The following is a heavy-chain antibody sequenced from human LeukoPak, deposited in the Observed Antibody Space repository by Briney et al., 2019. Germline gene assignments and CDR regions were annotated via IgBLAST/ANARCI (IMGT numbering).Heavy chain of an antibody. CDR1: GFTFSDFW. CDR2: ISGSGGST. Sequence: GGSLRLSCAASGFTFSDFWMHWVRQAPGKGLVWVSGISGSGGSTYYADSVKGRFTISRDNAKNSLYLQMNSLRAEDTAVYYCARDGRRDGYNWEDYWGQGTLVTVSS. V-gene: IGHV3-74*01. J-gene: IGHJ4*02. CDR3: ARDGRRDGYNWEDY. D-gene: IGHD5-24*01.